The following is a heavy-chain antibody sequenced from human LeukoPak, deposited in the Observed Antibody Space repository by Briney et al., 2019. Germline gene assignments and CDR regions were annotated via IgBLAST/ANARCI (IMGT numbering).Heavy chain of an antibody. Sequence: GGSLRLSCTASGFPFSNYAMSWVRQAPGKGLEWVSAIGGSGGSTYYADSVKGRFTISRDNSRNTLYLQMNSLRPEDTAVYYCAKGGSASHNWFDPWGQGTLVTVSS. D-gene: IGHD2-15*01. CDR1: GFPFSNYA. CDR2: IGGSGGST. CDR3: AKGGSASHNWFDP. V-gene: IGHV3-23*01. J-gene: IGHJ5*02.